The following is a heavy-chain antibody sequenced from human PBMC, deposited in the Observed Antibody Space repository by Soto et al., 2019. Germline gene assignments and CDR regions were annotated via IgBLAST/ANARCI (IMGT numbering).Heavy chain of an antibody. D-gene: IGHD1-7*01. CDR1: GDSISSTTYY. CDR2: IYYSGRT. CDR3: ATHNWNLDP. J-gene: IGHJ1*01. Sequence: SETLSLTCTVSGDSISSTTYYWGWIRQPPGRGLEWIGTIYYSGRTHYNPSLKGRVTISLDVSKNQFSLKLTSMTAADTGVYYRATHNWNLDPWGQGTLVTVSS. V-gene: IGHV4-39*01.